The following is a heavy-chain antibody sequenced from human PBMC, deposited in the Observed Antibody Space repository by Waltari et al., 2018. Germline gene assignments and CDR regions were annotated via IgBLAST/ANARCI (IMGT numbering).Heavy chain of an antibody. D-gene: IGHD6-19*01. CDR1: GYSISSGYY. CDR3: AREGGAVAGTLY. Sequence: QVQLQESGPGLVKPSETLSLTCAVSGYSISSGYYWGWFRQPPGKGLEWIGSIYHSGSTYYNPSLKSRVTISVDTSKNQFSLKLSSVTAADTAVYYCAREGGAVAGTLYWGQGTLVTVSS. V-gene: IGHV4-38-2*02. J-gene: IGHJ4*02. CDR2: IYHSGST.